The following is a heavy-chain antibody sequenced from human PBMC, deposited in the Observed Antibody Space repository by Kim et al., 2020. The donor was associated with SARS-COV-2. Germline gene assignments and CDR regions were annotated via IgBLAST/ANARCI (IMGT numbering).Heavy chain of an antibody. V-gene: IGHV3-30*04. J-gene: IGHJ6*02. CDR3: ARLDYYGSGSYYMGYYYYGMDV. Sequence: RLSCAASGFTFSSYAMHWVRQAPGKGLEWVAVISYDGSNKYYADSVKGRFTISRYNSKNTLYLQMNSLRAEDTAVYYCARLDYYGSGSYYMGYYYYGMDVWGQGTTVTVSS. CDR1: GFTFSSYA. CDR2: ISYDGSNK. D-gene: IGHD3-10*01.